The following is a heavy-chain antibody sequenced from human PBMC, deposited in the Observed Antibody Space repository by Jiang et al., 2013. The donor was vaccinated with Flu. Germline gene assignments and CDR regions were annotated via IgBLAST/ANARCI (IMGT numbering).Heavy chain of an antibody. D-gene: IGHD6-13*01. J-gene: IGHJ6*02. CDR3: ARGPQQLVLWDYYYGMDV. V-gene: IGHV1-8*01. CDR1: GYTFTSYD. Sequence: SGAEVKKPGASVKVSCKASGYTFTSYDINWVRQATGQGLEWMGWMNPNSGNTGYAQKFQGRVTMTRNTSISTAYMELSSLRSEDTAVYYCARGPQQLVLWDYYYGMDVWGQGTTVTVSS. CDR2: MNPNSGNT.